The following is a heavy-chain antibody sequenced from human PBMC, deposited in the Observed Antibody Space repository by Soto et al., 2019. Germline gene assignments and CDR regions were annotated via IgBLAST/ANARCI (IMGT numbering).Heavy chain of an antibody. CDR3: ARLEGLATISYYFDY. Sequence: SETLSLTCSVSGDSINSDNYYWGWIRQPPGKGMEWIGSIYYRGNTYYNPSLKTRVTISLDKSKSQFSLKLNSVTAADSAVYFCARLEGLATISYYFDYSGQGTLVTVSS. CDR1: GDSINSDNYY. CDR2: IYYRGNT. D-gene: IGHD3-9*01. V-gene: IGHV4-39*01. J-gene: IGHJ4*02.